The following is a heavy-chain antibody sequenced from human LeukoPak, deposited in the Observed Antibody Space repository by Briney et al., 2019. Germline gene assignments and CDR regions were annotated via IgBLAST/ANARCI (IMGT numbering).Heavy chain of an antibody. CDR3: ARGRYSSPNWFDP. CDR1: GYSISSGYY. D-gene: IGHD6-13*01. CDR2: IYYSGST. V-gene: IGHV4-61*01. J-gene: IGHJ5*02. Sequence: SETLSLTCTVSGYSISSGYYWSWIRQPPGKGLEWIGYIYYSGSTNYNPSLKSRVTISVDTSKNQFSLKLSSVTAADTAGYYCARGRYSSPNWFDPWGQGTLVTVSS.